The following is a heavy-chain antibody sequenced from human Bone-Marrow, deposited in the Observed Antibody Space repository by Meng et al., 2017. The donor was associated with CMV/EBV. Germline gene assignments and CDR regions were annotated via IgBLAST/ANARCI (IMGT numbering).Heavy chain of an antibody. D-gene: IGHD3-3*01. V-gene: IGHV3-7*01. Sequence: GESLKISCAVSGFTFSSFWMAWVRQAPGKGLEWVGNIKQDESEIQYVGSVKGRFTITRDNAKNSLFLQMNSLRAEDTAVYYCARSMLEVNRYYYGMDVWEQGTTVTVSS. J-gene: IGHJ6*01. CDR3: ARSMLEVNRYYYGMDV. CDR1: GFTFSSFW. CDR2: IKQDESEI.